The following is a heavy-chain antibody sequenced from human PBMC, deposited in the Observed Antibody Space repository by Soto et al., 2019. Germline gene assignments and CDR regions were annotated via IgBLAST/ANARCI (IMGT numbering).Heavy chain of an antibody. CDR1: SGSITSNF. J-gene: IGHJ4*02. CDR3: ARTSYGVADY. D-gene: IGHD4-17*01. Sequence: QLQLQESGPGLVKPSETLSLTCTVSSGSITSNFWTCIRQTPGNGLEWIGYIHHRGTTTYNPSLKSRVTMSLDTSNNQSALKLTSRPPADAGMYYWARTSYGVADYWGQGTLVTVSS. V-gene: IGHV4-59*01. CDR2: IHHRGTT.